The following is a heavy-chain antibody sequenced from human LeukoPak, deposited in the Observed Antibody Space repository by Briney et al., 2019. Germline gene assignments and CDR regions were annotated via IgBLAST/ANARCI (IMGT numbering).Heavy chain of an antibody. CDR2: INPNSGGT. CDR3: ARVKGYSSSWAFRY. J-gene: IGHJ4*02. Sequence: ASVKVSCKASGYTFTGYYMHWVRQAPGQGLEWMGRINPNSGGTYYAQKFQGRVTMTRDTSISTAYMELSRLRSDDTAVYYCARVKGYSSSWAFRYWGQGTLVTVSS. CDR1: GYTFTGYY. D-gene: IGHD6-13*01. V-gene: IGHV1-2*06.